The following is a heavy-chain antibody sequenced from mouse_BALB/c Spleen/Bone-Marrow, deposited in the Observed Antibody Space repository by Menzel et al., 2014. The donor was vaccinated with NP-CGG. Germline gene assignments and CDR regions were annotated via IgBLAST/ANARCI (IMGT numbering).Heavy chain of an antibody. Sequence: VQLQQPGTVLARPGAAVKMSCKASGYTFSNYWMHWVKQRPGQGLEWIGTIYPGNSDTTYNQKFKGKAKLTAVTSTSTTYMELSSLTNEDSAVYYSTTRARSDSDYWGQGPTLTVSS. V-gene: IGHV1-5*01. CDR1: GYTFSNYW. J-gene: IGHJ2*01. CDR2: IYPGNSDT. CDR3: TTRARSDSDY.